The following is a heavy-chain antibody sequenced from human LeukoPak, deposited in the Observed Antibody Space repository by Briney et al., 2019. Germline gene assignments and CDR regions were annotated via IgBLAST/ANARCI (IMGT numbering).Heavy chain of an antibody. CDR1: XFXXXX. CDR3: ARSVGATAYFDY. CDR2: IGTAGDT. J-gene: IGHJ4*02. Sequence: XFXXXXXHXXRQAAGXXLEWVSAIGTAGDTYYPGSVKGRFTISRENAKNSLYLQMNSLRAGDTAVYYCARSVGATAYFDYWGQGTLVTVSS. D-gene: IGHD1-26*01. V-gene: IGHV3-13*01.